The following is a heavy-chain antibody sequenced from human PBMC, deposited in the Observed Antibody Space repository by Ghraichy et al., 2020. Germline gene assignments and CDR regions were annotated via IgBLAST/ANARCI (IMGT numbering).Heavy chain of an antibody. CDR1: GDSVSSTHW. J-gene: IGHJ2*01. D-gene: IGHD1-26*01. CDR2: IFHSGNP. Sequence: SETLSLTCVVSGDSVSSTHWWTWLRQAPGKGLEHIGEIFHSGNPNYNPSLKSRVTISLDKSKNLFSLNLTSVTAADTAVYYCARGVIPPRFHYYIDLWGRGSLVTVSS. V-gene: IGHV4/OR15-8*02. CDR3: ARGVIPPRFHYYIDL.